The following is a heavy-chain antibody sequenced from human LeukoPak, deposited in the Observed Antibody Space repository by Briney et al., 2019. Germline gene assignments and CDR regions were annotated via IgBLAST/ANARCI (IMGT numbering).Heavy chain of an antibody. CDR1: GYTFTSYA. Sequence: ASVKVSCKASGYTFTSYAMNWARQAPGQGLEWMGWINTNTGNPTYAQGFTGRFVFSLDTSVSTAYLQISSLKAEDTAVYYCARDWYYDFWSGYYAFDYWGQGTLVTVSS. CDR2: INTNTGNP. J-gene: IGHJ4*02. CDR3: ARDWYYDFWSGYYAFDY. V-gene: IGHV7-4-1*02. D-gene: IGHD3-3*01.